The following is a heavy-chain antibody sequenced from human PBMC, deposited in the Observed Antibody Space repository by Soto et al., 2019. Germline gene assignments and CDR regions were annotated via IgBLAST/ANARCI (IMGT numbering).Heavy chain of an antibody. J-gene: IGHJ3*02. D-gene: IGHD1-26*01. CDR3: AKVLVGAKVKSDAFDI. V-gene: IGHV3-30*18. CDR1: GFTFSSYG. CDR2: ISYDGSNK. Sequence: PGGSLRLSCAASGFTFSSYGMHWVRQAPGKGLEWVAVISYDGSNKYYADSVKGRFTISRDNSKNTLYLQMNSLRAEDTAVYYCAKVLVGAKVKSDAFDIWGQGTMVTVSS.